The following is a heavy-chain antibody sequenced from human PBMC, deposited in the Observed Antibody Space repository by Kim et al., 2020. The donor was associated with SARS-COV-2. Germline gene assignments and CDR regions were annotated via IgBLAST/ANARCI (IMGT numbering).Heavy chain of an antibody. Sequence: SLKSRVTISIDTSKNQFSLNLNSVTAADTAVYYCASERRDDSDGYYYFDYWGQGNLVTIPS. CDR3: ASERRDDSDGYYYFDY. V-gene: IGHV4-34*01. D-gene: IGHD3-22*01. J-gene: IGHJ4*02.